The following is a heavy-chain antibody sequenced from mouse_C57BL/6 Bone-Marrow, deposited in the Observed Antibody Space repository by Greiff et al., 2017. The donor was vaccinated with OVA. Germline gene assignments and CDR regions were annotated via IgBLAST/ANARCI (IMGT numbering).Heavy chain of an antibody. D-gene: IGHD1-1*01. V-gene: IGHV5-4*01. CDR1: GFTFSSYA. J-gene: IGHJ3*01. CDR3: ARDHYYGSSLGFAY. Sequence: EVKLVESGGGLVKPGGSLKLSCAASGFTFSSYAMSWVRQTPEKRLEWVATISDGGSYTYYPDNVKGRFTISRDNAKNNLYLQMSHLKSEDTAMYYCARDHYYGSSLGFAYWGQGTLVTVSA. CDR2: ISDGGSYT.